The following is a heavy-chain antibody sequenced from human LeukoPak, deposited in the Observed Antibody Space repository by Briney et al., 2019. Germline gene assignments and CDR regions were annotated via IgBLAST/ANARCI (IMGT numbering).Heavy chain of an antibody. Sequence: KSSETLSLTCTVSGGSISIYYWSWIRQPPGKGLEWIGYIYYSGSTNYNPSLKSRVTISVDTSKNQFSLKLSSVTAADTAVYYCARATTVTMEDVWGQGTTVTVSS. V-gene: IGHV4-59*12. CDR3: ARATTVTMEDV. CDR2: IYYSGST. D-gene: IGHD3-10*01. CDR1: GGSISIYY. J-gene: IGHJ6*02.